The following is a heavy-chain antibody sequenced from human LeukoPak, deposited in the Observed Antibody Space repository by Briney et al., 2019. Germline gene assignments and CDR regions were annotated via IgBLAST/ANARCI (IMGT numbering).Heavy chain of an antibody. CDR2: ISWDGGST. CDR1: GFTFDDYT. CDR3: AKDLWSGYSGYDLDY. J-gene: IGHJ4*02. V-gene: IGHV3-43*01. Sequence: GGSLRLSCAASGFTFDDYTMHWVRQAPGKGLEWVSLISWDGGSTYYADSVKGRFTISRDNSKNSLYLQMNSLRTEDTALYYCAKDLWSGYSGYDLDYWGQGTLVTVSS. D-gene: IGHD5-12*01.